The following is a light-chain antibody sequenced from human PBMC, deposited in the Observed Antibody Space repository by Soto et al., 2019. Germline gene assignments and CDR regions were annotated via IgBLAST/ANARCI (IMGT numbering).Light chain of an antibody. CDR1: SSDVGGYNY. V-gene: IGLV2-14*01. J-gene: IGLJ2*01. CDR3: AAWDDSLNGDVV. CDR2: EVS. Sequence: QSALTQPASVSGSPGQSITISCTGTSSDVGGYNYVSWYQQHPGKAPKLMIYEVSNRPSGVSNRFSGSKSGNTASLTISGLQAEDEADYYCAAWDDSLNGDVVFGGGTQLTVL.